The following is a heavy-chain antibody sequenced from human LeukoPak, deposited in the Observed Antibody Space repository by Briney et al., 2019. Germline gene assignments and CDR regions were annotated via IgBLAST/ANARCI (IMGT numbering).Heavy chain of an antibody. CDR2: VSYDGSNK. J-gene: IGHJ6*03. Sequence: GGSLRLSCAASGFTFSSYGVHWVRQAPGKGLEWVAVVSYDGSNKYYADSVKGRFTISRDNSKNTLYLQMNSLRAEDTAVYYCAKDGGSSWSNYYYYYMDVWGRGTTVTISS. V-gene: IGHV3-30*18. CDR3: AKDGGSSWSNYYYYYMDV. D-gene: IGHD6-13*01. CDR1: GFTFSSYG.